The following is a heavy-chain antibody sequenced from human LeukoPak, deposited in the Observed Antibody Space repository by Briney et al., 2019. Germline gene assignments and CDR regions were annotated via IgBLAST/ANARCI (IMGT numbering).Heavy chain of an antibody. V-gene: IGHV1-69*01. J-gene: IGHJ4*02. CDR2: IIPIFGTA. D-gene: IGHD3-3*01. CDR3: ASSRYYGFWSGGGGSFDY. Sequence: ASVKVSCKASGGTFSSYAISWVRQAPGQGLEWMGGIIPIFGTANYAQKFQSRGTITADESTSTAYMELSSLRSEDTAVYYCASSRYYGFWSGGGGSFDYWGQGTLVTVSS. CDR1: GGTFSSYA.